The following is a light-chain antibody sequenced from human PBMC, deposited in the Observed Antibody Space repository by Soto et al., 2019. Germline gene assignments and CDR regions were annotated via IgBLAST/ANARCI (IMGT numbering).Light chain of an antibody. CDR2: ASS. Sequence: DIQMTQSPSSLYASVGDRVTITCRAGQSISTFVNWHQQKGGNAPKRLIHASSPFQTGVPSRFSGTGSGQDFPLTISDLQPEDCATYSSQQTYSNRLSIGGGSKVDIK. CDR1: QSISTF. V-gene: IGKV1-39*01. J-gene: IGKJ4*01. CDR3: QQTYSNRLS.